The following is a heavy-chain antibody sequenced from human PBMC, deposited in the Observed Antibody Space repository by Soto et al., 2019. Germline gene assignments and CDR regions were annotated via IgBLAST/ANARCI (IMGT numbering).Heavy chain of an antibody. V-gene: IGHV4-39*07. Sequence: PSETLSLTCTVSGGSIRSSTYYWGWIRQPPGKGLEWIGSIYYSGSTHYNPSLKSRVTMSVDTSTNQFSLKLSSVTAADTAVYYCARVPPWGFLESYYFDYWGQGTLVTVSS. CDR1: GGSIRSSTYY. CDR3: ARVPPWGFLESYYFDY. CDR2: IYYSGST. J-gene: IGHJ4*02. D-gene: IGHD3-3*01.